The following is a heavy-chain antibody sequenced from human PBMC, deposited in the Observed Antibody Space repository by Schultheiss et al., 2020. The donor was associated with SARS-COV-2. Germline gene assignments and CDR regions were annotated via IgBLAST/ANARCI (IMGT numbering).Heavy chain of an antibody. J-gene: IGHJ5*02. V-gene: IGHV1-18*01. CDR3: ARSYSSSWYNWFDP. D-gene: IGHD6-13*01. CDR2: ISAYNGNT. Sequence: ASVKVSCKASGYTFTSYGISWVRQAPGQGLEWMGWISAYNGNTNYAQKLQGRVTMTTDTSTSTAYMELRSLRSEDTAVYYCARSYSSSWYNWFDPWGQGTLVTVSS. CDR1: GYTFTSYG.